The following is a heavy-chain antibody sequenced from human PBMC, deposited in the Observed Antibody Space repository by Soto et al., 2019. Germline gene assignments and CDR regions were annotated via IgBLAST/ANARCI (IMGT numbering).Heavy chain of an antibody. Sequence: SETLSLTCTVSGGSISSGDYYWSWIRQPPGKGLEWIGYIYYSGSTYYNPSLKSRVTISVDTSKNQSSLKLSSVTAADTAVYYCARVRKSSGWRDAFDIWGQGTMVTVSS. V-gene: IGHV4-30-4*01. CDR3: ARVRKSSGWRDAFDI. CDR2: IYYSGST. J-gene: IGHJ3*02. D-gene: IGHD6-19*01. CDR1: GGSISSGDYY.